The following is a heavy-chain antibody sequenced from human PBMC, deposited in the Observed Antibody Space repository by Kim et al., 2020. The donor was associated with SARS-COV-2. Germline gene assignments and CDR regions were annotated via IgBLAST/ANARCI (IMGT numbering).Heavy chain of an antibody. J-gene: IGHJ3*02. CDR1: GGSFSGYY. CDR3: ACMTTEGEI. V-gene: IGHV4-34*01. CDR2: INHSGST. D-gene: IGHD4-17*01. Sequence: SETLSLTCAVYGGSFSGYYWSWIRKPPGKGLEWIGEINHSGSTNYNPSLKSRVTISVDTSKNQFSLKLSSVTAADTAVYYCACMTTEGEIWGQGTMVTVSS.